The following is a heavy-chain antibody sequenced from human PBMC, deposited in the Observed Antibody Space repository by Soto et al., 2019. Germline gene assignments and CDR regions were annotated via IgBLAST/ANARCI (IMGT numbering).Heavy chain of an antibody. V-gene: IGHV1-46*01. CDR3: AREPGGCTNGVCYTDNWFDP. D-gene: IGHD2-8*01. CDR1: GYTFTSYY. J-gene: IGHJ5*02. Sequence: ASVKVSCKASGYTFTSYYMHWVRQAPGQGLEWMGIINPSGGGTSYAQKFQGRVTMTRDTSTSTVYMELSSLRSEDTAVYYCAREPGGCTNGVCYTDNWFDPWGQGTLVTVSS. CDR2: INPSGGGT.